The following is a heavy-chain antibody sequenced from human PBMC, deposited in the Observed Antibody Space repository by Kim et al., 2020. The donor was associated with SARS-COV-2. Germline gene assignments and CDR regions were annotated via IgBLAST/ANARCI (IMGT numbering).Heavy chain of an antibody. CDR3: TKSDWFDP. V-gene: IGHV3-74*01. Sequence: DGSSTSYADAVKGRVTISRDNAKNTLYLQMNSLRAEDTAVYYCTKSDWFDPWGQGTLVTVSS. J-gene: IGHJ5*02. CDR2: DGSST.